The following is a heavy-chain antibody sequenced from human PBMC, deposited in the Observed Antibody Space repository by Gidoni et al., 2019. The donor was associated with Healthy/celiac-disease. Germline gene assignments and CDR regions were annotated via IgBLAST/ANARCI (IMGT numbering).Heavy chain of an antibody. CDR1: GFTFSSYG. CDR2: ISYDGSNK. J-gene: IGHJ4*02. Sequence: QVQLVESGGGVVQPGRSLRLSCAASGFTFSSYGMHWVRQAPGKGLEWVAVISYDGSNKYYADSVKGRFTISRDNSKNTLYLQMNSLRAEDTAVYYCAKFIYRSVVVPAAIDYWGQGTLVTVSS. D-gene: IGHD2-2*01. CDR3: AKFIYRSVVVPAAIDY. V-gene: IGHV3-30*18.